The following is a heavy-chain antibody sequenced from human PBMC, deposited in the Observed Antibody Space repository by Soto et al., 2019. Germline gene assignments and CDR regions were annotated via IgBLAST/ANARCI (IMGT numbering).Heavy chain of an antibody. D-gene: IGHD3-3*01. CDR3: ATMERLFDY. CDR2: ISYDGSDK. CDR1: GFTFSDYG. J-gene: IGHJ4*02. V-gene: IGHV3-30*03. Sequence: GGSLRLSCAASGFTFSDYGMHWARQAPGTGLEWVAVISYDGSDKYYADSVKGRFTISRDNSKNRLYLQMNSLRAEDTAVYYCATMERLFDYWGQGTLVTVSS.